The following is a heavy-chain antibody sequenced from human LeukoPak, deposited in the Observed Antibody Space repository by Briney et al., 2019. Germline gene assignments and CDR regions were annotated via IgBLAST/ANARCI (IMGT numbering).Heavy chain of an antibody. D-gene: IGHD3-16*01. J-gene: IGHJ3*02. CDR3: ARELYVKAFDI. V-gene: IGHV3-33*01. Sequence: GGSLRLSCAASGFTFSRNGMHWVRQAPGKGLEWVAIIWYDGSNKYYADSVKGRFTISRDNSKNTLYLQMNSLRAEDTAVYYCARELYVKAFDIWGRGTMVTVSS. CDR1: GFTFSRNG. CDR2: IWYDGSNK.